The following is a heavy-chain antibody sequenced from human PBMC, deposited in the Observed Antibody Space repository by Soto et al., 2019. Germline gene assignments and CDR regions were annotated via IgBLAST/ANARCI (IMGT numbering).Heavy chain of an antibody. CDR2: IWYDGSNT. J-gene: IGHJ4*02. CDR1: GFFLRDFG. CDR3: ARAASATAGFDY. V-gene: IGHV3-33*01. D-gene: IGHD6-13*01. Sequence: GGSLRLSCVASGFFLRDFGRHWVRQAPGKGLEWVSVIWYDGSNTYQGESVKGRFTMSRDNSKNTLYLQMNSLRAEDTAVYYCARAASATAGFDYWGQGTLLTVSS.